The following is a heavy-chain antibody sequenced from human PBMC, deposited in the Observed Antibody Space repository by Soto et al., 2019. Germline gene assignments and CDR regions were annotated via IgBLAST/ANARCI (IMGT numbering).Heavy chain of an antibody. CDR3: ARGTRNYYGSGSYLGTFDY. CDR1: ALSCTARY. J-gene: IGHJ4*02. V-gene: IGHV4-34*01. CDR2: HNHSGST. D-gene: IGHD3-10*01. Sequence: PRSLTSAVYALSCTARYWRVIRLLPVKVLEGIGQHNHSGSTNYNPSLKSRVTISVDTSKNQFSLKLSSVTAADTAVYYCARGTRNYYGSGSYLGTFDYWGQGTLVTVSS.